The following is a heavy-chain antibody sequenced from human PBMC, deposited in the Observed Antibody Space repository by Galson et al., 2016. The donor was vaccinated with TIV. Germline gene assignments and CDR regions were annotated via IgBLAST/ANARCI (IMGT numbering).Heavy chain of an antibody. CDR2: ISWNGGVA. Sequence: SLRLSCAASGFTFDDYALHWVRQAPGKGLEWVSGISWNGGVAGYADSVKGRFTISRDNAKNSPYLKMNSLRTDDTAVYFCCKGSGDAPYYFYMDVWGEGTTVIVSS. J-gene: IGHJ6*03. CDR1: GFTFDDYA. D-gene: IGHD2-21*01. V-gene: IGHV3-9*01. CDR3: CKGSGDAPYYFYMDV.